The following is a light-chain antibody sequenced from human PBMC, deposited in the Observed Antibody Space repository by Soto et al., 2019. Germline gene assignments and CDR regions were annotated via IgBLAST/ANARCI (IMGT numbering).Light chain of an antibody. V-gene: IGLV1-44*01. Sequence: QSVLTQPPSASGTPGQTVIISCSGTSSNIGSSPVNWYQQLPGTAPKLLIYINNQRPSGVPDRFSASKSGTSASLAISGLQSEDEADYCCAAWDDSRNGLVFGGGTKLTVL. J-gene: IGLJ2*01. CDR3: AAWDDSRNGLV. CDR1: SSNIGSSP. CDR2: INN.